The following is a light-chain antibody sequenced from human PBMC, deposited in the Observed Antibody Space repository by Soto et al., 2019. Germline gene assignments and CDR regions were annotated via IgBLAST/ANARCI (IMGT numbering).Light chain of an antibody. CDR2: EVN. CDR1: SSDIGAFNY. Sequence: QSVLTQPASVSGSPGQSITISCSGTSSDIGAFNYGSWYYQHPGKAPKLIIYEVNKRPSGVSNRFSGSKSGNAASLTISGSQAEDEGDYYCSSYTDISTVIFGGGTKVTVL. V-gene: IGLV2-14*01. J-gene: IGLJ2*01. CDR3: SSYTDISTVI.